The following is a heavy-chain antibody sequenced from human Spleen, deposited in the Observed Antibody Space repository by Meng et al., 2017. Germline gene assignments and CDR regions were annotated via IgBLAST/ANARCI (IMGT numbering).Heavy chain of an antibody. J-gene: IGHJ4*02. CDR3: VGGTPGRSYCDY. D-gene: IGHD3-10*01. V-gene: IGHV1-18*01. CDR2: FVNYRDT. Sequence: QVYLVQAGAEVKQPGASVRGYCKPPAYTFGSYGISWVRQAPGQGLEWMGWFVNYRDTYPAPKFQHRVTMTTDTLTNTVFMELRSLTPDDTAVYYCVGGTPGRSYCDYWGQGTLVTASS. CDR1: AYTFGSYG.